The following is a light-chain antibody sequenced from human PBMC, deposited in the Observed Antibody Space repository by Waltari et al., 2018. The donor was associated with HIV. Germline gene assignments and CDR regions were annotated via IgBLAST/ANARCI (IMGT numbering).Light chain of an antibody. CDR1: HYIDNY. J-gene: IGKJ2*03. CDR3: QQYENLPYS. Sequence: DIQMTQSPSSLSASVGDRVPITCQASHYIDNYLSWYQQKPGKAPKLLIYDASNLETGVSSRFSGSGYGTEFSFTISSLQPEDIATYYCQQYENLPYSFGQGTNLEI. CDR2: DAS. V-gene: IGKV1-33*01.